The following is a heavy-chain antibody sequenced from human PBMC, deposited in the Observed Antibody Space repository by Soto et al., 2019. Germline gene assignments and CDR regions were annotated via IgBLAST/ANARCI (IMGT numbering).Heavy chain of an antibody. CDR1: GGSISSGGYS. CDR3: ARVPDR. D-gene: IGHD2-2*01. J-gene: IGHJ5*02. CDR2: IYHSGST. V-gene: IGHV4-30-2*01. Sequence: TLSLACAVSGGSISSGGYSWSRIRQPPGKGLEWIGYIYHSGSTYYNPSLKSRVTISVDWSKNQLSLKLSSVTAADTAVYYCARVPDRWGQGTLVTVSS.